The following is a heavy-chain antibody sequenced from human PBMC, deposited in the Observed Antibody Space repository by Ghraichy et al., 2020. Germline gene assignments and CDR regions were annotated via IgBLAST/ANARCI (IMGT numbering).Heavy chain of an antibody. V-gene: IGHV3-7*01. CDR3: ARDGRAYTSGWTGY. CDR1: GFTFSSYW. D-gene: IGHD6-19*01. CDR2: IKQDGSEK. J-gene: IGHJ4*02. Sequence: LSLTCAASGFTFSSYWMNWVRQAPGKGLEWVANIKQDGSEKYYLDSVKGRFTISRDNAKTSLFLQMNSLRAEDTAVYYCARDGRAYTSGWTGYWGQGTLVTVSS.